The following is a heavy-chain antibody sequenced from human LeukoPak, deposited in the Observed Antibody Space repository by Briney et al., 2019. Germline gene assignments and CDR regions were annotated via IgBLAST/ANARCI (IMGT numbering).Heavy chain of an antibody. J-gene: IGHJ4*02. D-gene: IGHD4/OR15-4a*01. CDR3: ARRAGAYSHPYDY. V-gene: IGHV3-30*02. CDR1: GFIFSNYG. Sequence: GGSLRLFCAASGFIFSNYGMHWVRQAPGKGLECVAFIRYDGSNKDYADSVKGRFTISRDNSRNTLFLQMNSLRAEDTAVYYCARRAGAYSHPYDYWGQGTLVTVSS. CDR2: IRYDGSNK.